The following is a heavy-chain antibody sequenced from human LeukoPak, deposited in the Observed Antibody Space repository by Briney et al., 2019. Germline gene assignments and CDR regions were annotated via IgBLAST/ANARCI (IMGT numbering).Heavy chain of an antibody. V-gene: IGHV4-59*01. Sequence: SETLSLTCTVPGGSISSYYWSWMRQPPGKGLEWIGYIYYSGSTNYNPSLKSRVTISVDTSKNQFSLKLSSVTAADTAVYYCARVDGAVAGWYYFDYWGQGTLVTVSS. CDR3: ARVDGAVAGWYYFDY. CDR2: IYYSGST. D-gene: IGHD6-19*01. J-gene: IGHJ4*02. CDR1: GGSISSYY.